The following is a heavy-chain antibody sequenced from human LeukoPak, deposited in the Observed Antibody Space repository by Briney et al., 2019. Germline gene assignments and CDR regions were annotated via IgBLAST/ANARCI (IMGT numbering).Heavy chain of an antibody. V-gene: IGHV4-61*01. Sequence: SETLSLTCTVPGGSVSSGSYYWSWIRQPPGKGLEWIGYIYYSGSTNYNPSLKSRVTISVDTSKNQFSLKLSSVTAADTAVYYCARESLPTRSITIFGVGPEGYYYGMDVWGQGTTVTVSS. CDR1: GGSVSSGSYY. D-gene: IGHD3-3*01. CDR2: IYYSGST. CDR3: ARESLPTRSITIFGVGPEGYYYGMDV. J-gene: IGHJ6*02.